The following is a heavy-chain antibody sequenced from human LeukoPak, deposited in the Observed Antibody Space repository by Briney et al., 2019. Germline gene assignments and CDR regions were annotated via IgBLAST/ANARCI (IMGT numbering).Heavy chain of an antibody. V-gene: IGHV3-20*04. J-gene: IGHJ4*02. CDR3: ARADDSSGWLYDY. CDR2: INWNGGST. Sequence: PGGSLRLSCAASGFTFSSYEMNWVCQAPGKGLEWVSGINWNGGSTGYADSVKGRFTISRDNAKNSLYLQMNSLRAEDTAVYYCARADDSSGWLYDYWGQGTLVTVSS. D-gene: IGHD6-19*01. CDR1: GFTFSSYE.